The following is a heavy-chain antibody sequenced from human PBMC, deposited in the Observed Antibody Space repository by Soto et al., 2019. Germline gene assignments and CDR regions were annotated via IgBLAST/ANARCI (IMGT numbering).Heavy chain of an antibody. V-gene: IGHV4-34*01. J-gene: IGHJ6*02. Sequence: SETLSLTCAVYGGSFSGYYWSWIRQPPGKGLEWIGEINHSGSTNYNPSLKSRVTISVDTSKNQFSLKLSSVTAADTAVYYCASLWPKGYSYGHYYYYGMDVWGQGTTVTVSS. CDR3: ASLWPKGYSYGHYYYYGMDV. CDR2: INHSGST. CDR1: GGSFSGYY. D-gene: IGHD5-18*01.